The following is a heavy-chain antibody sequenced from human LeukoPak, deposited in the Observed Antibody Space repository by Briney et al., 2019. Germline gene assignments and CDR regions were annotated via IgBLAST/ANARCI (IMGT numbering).Heavy chain of an antibody. CDR2: IWYDGSNK. CDR1: GFTFSSYG. CDR3: ASFGILSYHTFDY. D-gene: IGHD3-9*01. J-gene: IGHJ4*02. Sequence: GGSLRLSCAASGFTFSSYGMHWVRQAPGKGLEWVAVIWYDGSNKYYADSVKGRFTISRDNSKNTLYLQTNSLRAEDTAVYYCASFGILSYHTFDYWGQGTLVTVSS. V-gene: IGHV3-33*01.